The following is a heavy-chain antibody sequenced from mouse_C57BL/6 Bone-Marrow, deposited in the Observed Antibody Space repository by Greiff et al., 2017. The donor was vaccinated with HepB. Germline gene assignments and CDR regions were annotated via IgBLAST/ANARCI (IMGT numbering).Heavy chain of an antibody. J-gene: IGHJ4*01. CDR3: ARGLYGSSYLYAMDY. Sequence: EVQLQQSGPELVKPGASVKMSCKASGYTFTDYNMHWVKQSHGKSLEWIGYINPNNGGTSYNQKFKGKATLTVNKSSSTAYMELRSLTSEDSAVYYCARGLYGSSYLYAMDYWGQGTSVTVSS. CDR1: GYTFTDYN. CDR2: INPNNGGT. V-gene: IGHV1-22*01. D-gene: IGHD1-1*01.